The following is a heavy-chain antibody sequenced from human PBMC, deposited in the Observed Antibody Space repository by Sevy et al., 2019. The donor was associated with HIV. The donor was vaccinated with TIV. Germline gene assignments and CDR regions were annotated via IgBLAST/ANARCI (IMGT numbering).Heavy chain of an antibody. CDR1: GGSISSYY. CDR3: ARHNRHDDFSSDLNCFDP. V-gene: IGHV4-59*08. J-gene: IGHJ5*02. Sequence: SETLSLTCTVSGGSISSYYWSWIRQPPGKGLEWIGYIYYSGSTNYNPSLKCRVTISVDTSKNHFSLKLSSVTAADTAVYYCARHNRHDDFSSDLNCFDPWGQGTLVSVSS. D-gene: IGHD3-3*01. CDR2: IYYSGST.